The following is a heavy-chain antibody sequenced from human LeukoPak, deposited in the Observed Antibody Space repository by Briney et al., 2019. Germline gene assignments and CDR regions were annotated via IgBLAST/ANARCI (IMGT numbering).Heavy chain of an antibody. D-gene: IGHD6-6*01. J-gene: IGHJ5*02. Sequence: PSETLSLTCTVSGGSISSSSYYWGWIRQPPGKGLEWIGSIYYSGSTYYNPSLKSRVTISVDTSKNQFSLKLSSVTAADTAVYYCASYEYSSSSWGQGTLVTVSS. CDR3: ASYEYSSSS. CDR1: GGSISSSSYY. CDR2: IYYSGST. V-gene: IGHV4-39*01.